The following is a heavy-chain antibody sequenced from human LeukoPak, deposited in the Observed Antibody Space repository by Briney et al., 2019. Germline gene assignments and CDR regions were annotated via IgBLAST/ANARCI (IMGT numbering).Heavy chain of an antibody. D-gene: IGHD1/OR15-1a*01. Sequence: ASVKVSCKASGYTFTDFYIHWVRQAPGQGLEWMGWINPNSGGTNYAQKFQGRVTMTRDTSISTTYMELSRLRSDDTAVYYCAREFRTTTWSYDAFDLWGQGTMVTVSP. V-gene: IGHV1-2*02. CDR1: GYTFTDFY. J-gene: IGHJ3*01. CDR2: INPNSGGT. CDR3: AREFRTTTWSYDAFDL.